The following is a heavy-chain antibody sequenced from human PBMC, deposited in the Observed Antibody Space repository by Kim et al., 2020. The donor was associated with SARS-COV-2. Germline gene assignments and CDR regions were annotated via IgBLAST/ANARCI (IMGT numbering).Heavy chain of an antibody. Sequence: SETLSLTCAVYGGSFSSYYWSWIRQPPGKGLEWIGEINHSGSTNYNPSLKSRVTISVDTSKNQFSLKLSSVTAADTAVYYCARDGPIRPIARYAGSPKNPANWYFDLWGRGTLVTVSS. CDR2: INHSGST. D-gene: IGHD2-15*01. V-gene: IGHV4-34*01. CDR1: GGSFSSYY. CDR3: ARDGPIRPIARYAGSPKNPANWYFDL. J-gene: IGHJ2*01.